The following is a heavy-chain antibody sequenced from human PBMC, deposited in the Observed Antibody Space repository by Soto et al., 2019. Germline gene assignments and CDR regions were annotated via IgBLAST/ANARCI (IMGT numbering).Heavy chain of an antibody. CDR3: ARGDWWLFDY. D-gene: IGHD2-8*02. CDR1: GYTFTSYA. CDR2: INAGNGNT. V-gene: IGHV1-3*05. J-gene: IGHJ4*02. Sequence: QVQLVQSGAEEKKPGASVKVSCKSSGYTFTSYAIHWVRQAPGQRLEWMGWINAGNGNTKYSHKFQGRVTITRDTSASTAYMELSSLKSEDTAVYYCARGDWWLFDYWGQGTLFTVSS.